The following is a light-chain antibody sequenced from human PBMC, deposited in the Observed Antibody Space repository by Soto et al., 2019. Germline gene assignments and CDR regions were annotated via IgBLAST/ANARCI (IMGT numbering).Light chain of an antibody. CDR3: GTWDGSLSIGV. V-gene: IGLV1-51*01. CDR2: DNN. Sequence: QSLLTQPPSVSAAPGQKVTISCTGSNSSIGNHYVSWYQHLPGTAPKLVIYDNNKRPSGIPDRFSASQSGTSATLGITGLQTGDEADYYCGTWDGSLSIGVFGGGTKVTVL. J-gene: IGLJ2*01. CDR1: NSSIGNHY.